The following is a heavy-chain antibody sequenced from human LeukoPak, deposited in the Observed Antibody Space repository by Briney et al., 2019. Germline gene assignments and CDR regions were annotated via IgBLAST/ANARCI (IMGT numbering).Heavy chain of an antibody. V-gene: IGHV4-39*01. CDR2: IYYSGST. CDR3: ARHPRKGRLGLQSGLFDY. J-gene: IGHJ4*02. CDR1: GGSISSSSYY. D-gene: IGHD4-11*01. Sequence: SETLSLTCTVSGGSISSSSYYWGWIRQPPGKGLEWIGSIYYSGSTYYNPSLKSRVTISVDTSKNQFSLKLSSVTAADTAVYYCARHPRKGRLGLQSGLFDYWGQGTLVTVSS.